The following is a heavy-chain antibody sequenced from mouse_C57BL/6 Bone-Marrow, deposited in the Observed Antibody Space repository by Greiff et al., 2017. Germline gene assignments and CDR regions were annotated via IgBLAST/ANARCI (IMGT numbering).Heavy chain of an antibody. Sequence: VQLQQSGAELVRPGASVKLSCTASGFNIKDYYMHWVKQRPEQGLEWIGRIDPEDGDPEYAPKFQGKATMTADTSSNPAYLQLSSLTSEDTAVYYCTTDPRYYGSRGYWGQGTTLTVSS. CDR2: IDPEDGDP. D-gene: IGHD1-1*01. CDR1: GFNIKDYY. V-gene: IGHV14-1*01. CDR3: TTDPRYYGSRGY. J-gene: IGHJ2*01.